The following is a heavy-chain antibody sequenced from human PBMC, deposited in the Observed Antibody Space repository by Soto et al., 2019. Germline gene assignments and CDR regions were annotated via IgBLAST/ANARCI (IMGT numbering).Heavy chain of an antibody. CDR2: IIPIFGTA. Sequence: SVKVSCKASGGTFSSYAISWVRQAPGQGLEWMGGIIPIFGTANYAQKFQGRVTITADESTSTAYMELSSLRSEDTAVYYCASGNRLKGYYLDYWGQGTLVTVSS. J-gene: IGHJ4*02. CDR1: GGTFSSYA. CDR3: ASGNRLKGYYLDY. D-gene: IGHD2-8*01. V-gene: IGHV1-69*13.